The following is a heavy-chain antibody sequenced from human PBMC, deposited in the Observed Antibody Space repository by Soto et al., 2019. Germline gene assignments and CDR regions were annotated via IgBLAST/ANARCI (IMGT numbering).Heavy chain of an antibody. D-gene: IGHD5-18*01. V-gene: IGHV4-59*02. CDR3: ASSPPAMVAPNI. J-gene: IGHJ4*02. CDR2: VYYSGST. Sequence: SETLSLTCTVSGGSVSRYSWTWVRQPPVQGLEWIGYVYYSGSTHYNPSLKSRVTISLDTSKNQFSLKLTSVTAADTAMYFCASSPPAMVAPNIWGQGTLVTVSS. CDR1: GGSVSRYS.